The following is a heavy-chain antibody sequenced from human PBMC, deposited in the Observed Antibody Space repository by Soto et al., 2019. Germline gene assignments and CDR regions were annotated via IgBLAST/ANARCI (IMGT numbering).Heavy chain of an antibody. V-gene: IGHV1-69*12. J-gene: IGHJ5*02. CDR2: IIPIFGTA. Sequence: QVQLVQSGAEVKKPGSSVKVSCKASGGTFSSYAISWVRQAPGQGLEWMGGIIPIFGTANYAQKFQGRVTITADESTNTAYMELSSLRSEDTAVYYCARGGDYDFWSGYYSPWFDPWGQGTLVTVSS. CDR1: GGTFSSYA. D-gene: IGHD3-3*01. CDR3: ARGGDYDFWSGYYSPWFDP.